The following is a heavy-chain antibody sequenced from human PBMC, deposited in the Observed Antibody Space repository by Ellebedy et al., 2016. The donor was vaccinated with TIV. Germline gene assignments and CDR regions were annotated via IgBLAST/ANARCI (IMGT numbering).Heavy chain of an antibody. CDR3: SRVDLGQAFHS. Sequence: GESLKISCAVSGFSVSANYMSWVRQPPGKGLEWVSIIYSSGITYYPDSVKGRFTISRDTSKNTVSLQINSLRAEDTAVYYCSRVDLGQAFHSWGRGTLVTVSS. CDR1: GFSVSANY. D-gene: IGHD3-16*01. V-gene: IGHV3-53*01. CDR2: IYSSGIT. J-gene: IGHJ4*02.